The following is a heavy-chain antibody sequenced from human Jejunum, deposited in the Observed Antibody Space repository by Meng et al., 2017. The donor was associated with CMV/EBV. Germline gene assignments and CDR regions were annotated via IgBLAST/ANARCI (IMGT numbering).Heavy chain of an antibody. J-gene: IGHJ4*02. Sequence: LLGAGPRLVNPSETLPLPCSVSGGYNSNHYWSWIRQPAGKGLEWIGTIYYTGTTYNNPSLKSRVAISIDTSKNQFSLKLTSVTAADTAKYYCARGIYDFWEPDYWGQGTLVTVSS. CDR3: ARGIYDFWEPDY. CDR2: IYYTGTT. D-gene: IGHD3-3*01. V-gene: IGHV4-59*11. CDR1: GGYNSNHY.